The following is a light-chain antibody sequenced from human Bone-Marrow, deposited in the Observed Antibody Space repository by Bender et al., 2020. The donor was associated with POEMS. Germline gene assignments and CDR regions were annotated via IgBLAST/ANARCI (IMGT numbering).Light chain of an antibody. J-gene: IGLJ2*01. CDR1: SSDVGSYNL. CDR2: EVG. CDR3: SSYARTSQVI. Sequence: QSALTQPASESGSPGQSITISCTGTSSDVGSYNLVSWYQHHPGKAPKLMIYEVGKRPSGVSDRFSGSKSGNTASLTISGLQPEDEADYYCSSYARTSQVIFGGGTKLTVL. V-gene: IGLV2-23*02.